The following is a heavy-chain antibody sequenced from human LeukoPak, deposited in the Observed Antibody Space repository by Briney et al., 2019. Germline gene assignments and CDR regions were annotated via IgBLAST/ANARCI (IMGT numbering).Heavy chain of an antibody. CDR1: GFTFSSYA. CDR3: AELGITMIGGV. J-gene: IGHJ6*04. D-gene: IGHD3-10*02. Sequence: GGSLRLSCAASGFTFSSYAMSWVRQAPGKGLEWVSYISSSGSTIYYADSVKGRFTISRDNAKNSLYLQMNSLRAEDTAVYYCAELGITMIGGVWGKGTTVTVSS. CDR2: ISSSGSTI. V-gene: IGHV3-48*03.